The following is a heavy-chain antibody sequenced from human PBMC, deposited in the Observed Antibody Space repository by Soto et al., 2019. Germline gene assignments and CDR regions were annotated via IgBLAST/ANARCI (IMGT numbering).Heavy chain of an antibody. CDR1: GGTFNSYT. V-gene: IGHV1-69*08. D-gene: IGHD6-25*01. J-gene: IGHJ3*02. CDR3: ATESGDQNAFDN. Sequence: QVQLVQSGPELKKPGSSVRVSCRASGGTFNSYTITWVRQSPGQGLEWLGRIIATLDLTNSAQNFQGRVTITADKSTSTAYMELSSLRSEDTAVYYWATESGDQNAFDNWGQGTVVTVSS. CDR2: IIATLDLT.